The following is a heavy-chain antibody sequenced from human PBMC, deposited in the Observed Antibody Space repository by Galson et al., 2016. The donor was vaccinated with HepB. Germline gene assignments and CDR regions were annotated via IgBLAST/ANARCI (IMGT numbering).Heavy chain of an antibody. D-gene: IGHD3-10*01. V-gene: IGHV3-23*01. CDR3: AKVPHPGFSSFGSAIMDV. CDR1: GLTFSNFA. CDR2: LSGSGGST. Sequence: SLRLSCAASGLTFSNFAMSWVRQASGKGLDWVSALSGSGGSTHYSDSVKGRFTISRDNSKNTLYLEMNSLRAEDTAVYYCAKVPHPGFSSFGSAIMDVWGIGTTVTVSS. J-gene: IGHJ6*03.